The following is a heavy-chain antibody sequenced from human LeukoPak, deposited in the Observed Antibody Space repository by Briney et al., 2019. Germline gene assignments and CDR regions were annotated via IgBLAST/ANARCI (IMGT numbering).Heavy chain of an antibody. CDR1: GYTFTGYY. J-gene: IGHJ4*02. CDR3: ARADRNVASIFDY. D-gene: IGHD3-3*02. V-gene: IGHV1-8*03. CDR2: MNPNSGNT. Sequence: GASVKVSCKASGYTFTGYYMHWVRQATGQELEWMGWMNPNSGNTGCAQKFQGRVTITRNTSISTAYMELSSLRSEDTALYYCARADRNVASIFDYWGQGTLVTVSS.